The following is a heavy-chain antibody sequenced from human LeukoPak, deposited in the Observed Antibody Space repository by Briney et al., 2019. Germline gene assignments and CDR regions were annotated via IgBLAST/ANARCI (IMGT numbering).Heavy chain of an antibody. CDR1: GGSISNSNF. CDR2: IYHTGIT. D-gene: IGHD3-16*01. V-gene: IGHV4-4*02. CDR3: AASSGVTLGRF. J-gene: IGHJ4*02. Sequence: PSGTLSLTCAVSGGSISNSNFWSWVRQHPGKGLEWIGYIYHTGITSYNPSLRSRVTMSVDTSMNQLSLKLNSLTAADTAVYYCAASSGVTLGRFWGQGFLVTVSS.